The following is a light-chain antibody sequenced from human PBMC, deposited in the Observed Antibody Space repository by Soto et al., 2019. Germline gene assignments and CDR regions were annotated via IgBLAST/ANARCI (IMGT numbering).Light chain of an antibody. V-gene: IGKV1-5*01. CDR3: QQYNSYAWT. CDR1: QSISSW. J-gene: IGKJ1*01. Sequence: DIQMTQSPSTLSASVGDRVTITCRASQSISSWLAWYQQKPGKAPKLLIYDASSLESGVPSRFSGSGSGTEFTLTISSLQPDGFATLYFQQYNSYAWTFVQGTKVEIK. CDR2: DAS.